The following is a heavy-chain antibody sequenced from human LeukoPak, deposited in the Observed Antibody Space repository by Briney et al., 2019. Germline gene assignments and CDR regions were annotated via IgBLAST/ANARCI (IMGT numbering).Heavy chain of an antibody. CDR1: GYTFIDYY. D-gene: IGHD3-22*01. CDR2: SNPNSNST. CDR3: ARDTAPYYLDGSGYYLDY. V-gene: IGHV1-2*02. J-gene: IGHJ4*02. Sequence: GASVKVSCKASGYTFIDYYIHWVRQAPGQGLEWMGWSNPNSNSTNYAQKFQGRVTLTWDTSISTVYMELSTMRSDDTAVYYCARDTAPYYLDGSGYYLDYWGQGTLVTVSS.